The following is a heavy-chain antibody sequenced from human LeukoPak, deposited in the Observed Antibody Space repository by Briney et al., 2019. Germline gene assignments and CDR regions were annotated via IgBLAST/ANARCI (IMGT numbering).Heavy chain of an antibody. CDR3: ARRVGSGWPVQH. V-gene: IGHV1-8*01. CDR2: MNPISGNT. J-gene: IGHJ1*01. Sequence: ASVKVSCKASGYTFSSYDINWVRQATGQGLEWMGWMNPISGNTGYAQKFQGRLNMTRNTSIDTAYMELSSLRSDDTAVYYCARRVGSGWPVQHWGQGTLVTVSS. CDR1: GYTFSSYD. D-gene: IGHD6-19*01.